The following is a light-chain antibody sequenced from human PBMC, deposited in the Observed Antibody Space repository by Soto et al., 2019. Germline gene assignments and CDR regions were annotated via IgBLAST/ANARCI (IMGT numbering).Light chain of an antibody. J-gene: IGKJ1*01. Sequence: DIVMTQSPDSLAVSLGERATINCKSSQSVLYSSNNNNYLAWYQQKPGQPPKLLIYWASTRESGVPDRFSGSGSGTDFTLTISSLQAEDEAVYYCHQYYSSPTFGQGTKVAIK. CDR1: QSVLYSSNNNNY. CDR3: HQYYSSPT. V-gene: IGKV4-1*01. CDR2: WAS.